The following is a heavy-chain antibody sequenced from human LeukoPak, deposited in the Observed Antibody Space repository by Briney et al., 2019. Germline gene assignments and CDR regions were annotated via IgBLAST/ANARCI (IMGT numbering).Heavy chain of an antibody. CDR2: IYYSGST. D-gene: IGHD6-19*01. CDR1: GGSLSSSSYY. Sequence: SETLSLTCTVSGGSLSSSSYYCGWVRPPPGEGLGWIGSIYYSGSTNYNPSLKSRVTISVDTSKNQFSLKLSSVTAADTAVYYCARAGSGWYFDYWGQGTLVTVSS. V-gene: IGHV4-39*07. CDR3: ARAGSGWYFDY. J-gene: IGHJ4*02.